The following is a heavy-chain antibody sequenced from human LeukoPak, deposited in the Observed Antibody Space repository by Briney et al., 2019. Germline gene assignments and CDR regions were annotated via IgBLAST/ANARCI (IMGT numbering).Heavy chain of an antibody. V-gene: IGHV4-59*05. Sequence: PSETLSLTCTVSGGSISSYYWSWIRQPPGKGLEWIGSIYYSGSTYYNPSLKSRVTISVDTSKNQFSLKLSSVTAADTAVYYCARHKVPILLWFGETRFDPWGQGTLVTVSS. CDR2: IYYSGST. J-gene: IGHJ5*02. CDR3: ARHKVPILLWFGETRFDP. CDR1: GGSISSYY. D-gene: IGHD3-10*01.